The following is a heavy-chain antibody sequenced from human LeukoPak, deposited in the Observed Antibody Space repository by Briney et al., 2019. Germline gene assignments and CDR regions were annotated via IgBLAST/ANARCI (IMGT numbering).Heavy chain of an antibody. V-gene: IGHV3-30-3*01. CDR2: ISYDGSNK. CDR3: ARSTRIQLWYGGEFDY. Sequence: PGRSLRLSCAASGFTFSSYAMHWVRQAPGKGLEWVAVISYDGSNKYYADSVKGRFTISRDNSKNTLYLQMNSLRAEDTAVYYCARSTRIQLWYGGEFDYWGQGTLVTVSS. J-gene: IGHJ4*02. D-gene: IGHD5-18*01. CDR1: GFTFSSYA.